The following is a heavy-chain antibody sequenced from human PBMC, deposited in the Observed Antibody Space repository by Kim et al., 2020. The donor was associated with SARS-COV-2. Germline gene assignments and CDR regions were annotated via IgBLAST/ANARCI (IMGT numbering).Heavy chain of an antibody. V-gene: IGHV3-73*01. CDR3: AHVRGVTLAFWDGFDI. D-gene: IGHD3-10*02. J-gene: IGHJ3*02. Sequence: SVRGRFTISREESKNTAYLQMNSLKAEDTAVYYCAHVRGVTLAFWDGFDIWGRGTMVAVSS.